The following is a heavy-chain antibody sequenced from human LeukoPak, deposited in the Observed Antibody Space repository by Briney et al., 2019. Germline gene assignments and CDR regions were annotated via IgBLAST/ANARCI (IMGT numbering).Heavy chain of an antibody. V-gene: IGHV3-74*01. D-gene: IGHD3-22*01. CDR3: ARAKYDSSGPYNDY. CDR1: GFTFSSYW. J-gene: IGHJ4*02. Sequence: WSLRPSCAASGFTFSSYWMHWVRQAPGKGLVWVSRINSDGSSTSYADSVKGRFTISRDNAKNTLYLQMNSLRAEDTAVYYCARAKYDSSGPYNDYWGQGTLVTVSS. CDR2: INSDGSST.